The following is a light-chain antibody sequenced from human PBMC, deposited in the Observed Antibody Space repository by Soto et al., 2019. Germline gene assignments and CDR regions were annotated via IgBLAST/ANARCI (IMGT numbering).Light chain of an antibody. V-gene: IGKV1D-16*01. J-gene: IGKJ1*01. Sequence: DIQITQSPCSVSASVVDRVTITFRASQVISSWLAWYQQKPGKAPRSLIYSASSLQSGVPSKFSGSGSGTDFTLTISSLQPEDFATYYCQQYNSYWTCGQGTKVDIK. CDR1: QVISSW. CDR3: QQYNSYWT. CDR2: SAS.